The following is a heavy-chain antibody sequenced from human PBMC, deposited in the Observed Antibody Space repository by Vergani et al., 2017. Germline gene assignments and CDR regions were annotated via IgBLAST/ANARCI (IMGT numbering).Heavy chain of an antibody. CDR3: ARSPYGDDFWRGYYYYYMDV. Sequence: QITLKESGPVLVKPTETLTLTCTVSGFSLSNARMGVSWIRQPPGKALEWLAHIFSNDEKSYSTSLKSRLTISKDTSKSQVVLTMTNMDPVDTATYYCARSPYGDDFWRGYYYYYMDVWGKGTTVTVSS. CDR1: GFSLSNARMG. J-gene: IGHJ6*03. CDR2: IFSNDEK. V-gene: IGHV2-26*01. D-gene: IGHD3-3*01.